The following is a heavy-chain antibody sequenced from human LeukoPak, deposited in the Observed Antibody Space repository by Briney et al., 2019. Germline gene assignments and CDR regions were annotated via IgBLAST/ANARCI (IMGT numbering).Heavy chain of an antibody. CDR1: GRSITSGRYY. J-gene: IGHJ4*02. V-gene: IGHV4-31*03. D-gene: IGHD3-9*01. Sequence: SQTLSLTCSVSGRSITSGRYYWTWIRQYPEKGLEWIGYSYYSGSTHFKPSLKSRATISLDKSKNQFSLNLTSATAADTAVYYCARATYDLLTGYYLDSWGQGTLVTVSS. CDR3: ARATYDLLTGYYLDS. CDR2: SYYSGST.